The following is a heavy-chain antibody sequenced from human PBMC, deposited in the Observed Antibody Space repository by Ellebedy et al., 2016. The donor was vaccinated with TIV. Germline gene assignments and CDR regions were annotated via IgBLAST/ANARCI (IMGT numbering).Heavy chain of an antibody. Sequence: AASVKVSCKASGHTFTSDYIHWVRPAPGQGLEWMGIINPSGCSTSYPQKFQGRVTTTRDTSTSTVYMELSSLRSEDTAVYYCTRDGSNYYDSTFDYWGQGTLVTVSS. CDR2: INPSGCST. CDR3: TRDGSNYYDSTFDY. D-gene: IGHD3-22*01. CDR1: GHTFTSDY. J-gene: IGHJ4*02. V-gene: IGHV1-46*01.